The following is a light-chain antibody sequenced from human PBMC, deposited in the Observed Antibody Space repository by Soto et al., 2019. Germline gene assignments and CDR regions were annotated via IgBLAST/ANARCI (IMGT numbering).Light chain of an antibody. J-gene: IGKJ2*01. V-gene: IGKV1-5*01. CDR2: DAS. CDR1: QSISSW. Sequence: DIQMTQSPSTLSASVGDRVTITCRASQSISSWLAWYQQKPGKAPKLLIYDASSLESGVPSRFSGSGSGTDFTLIISSLQPDDFATYYCQQYNSYSPTFGQGTKLEIK. CDR3: QQYNSYSPT.